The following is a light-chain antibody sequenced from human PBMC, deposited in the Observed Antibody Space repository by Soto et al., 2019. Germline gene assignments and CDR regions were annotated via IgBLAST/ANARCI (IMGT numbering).Light chain of an antibody. V-gene: IGKV3-20*01. CDR2: GVS. CDR1: QSVSSK. Sequence: EIVMTQSPATLSVSPGEGATLSCRASQSVSSKLAWYQQKPGQAPRLLIYGVSSRATGIPDRFSGSGSGTDFTLTISRLEPEDFAVYYCQQYGSSPPTFGQGTKVDIK. J-gene: IGKJ1*01. CDR3: QQYGSSPPT.